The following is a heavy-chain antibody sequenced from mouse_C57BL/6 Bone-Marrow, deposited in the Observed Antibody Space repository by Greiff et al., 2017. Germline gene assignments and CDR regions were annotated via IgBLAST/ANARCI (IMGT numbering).Heavy chain of an antibody. J-gene: IGHJ3*01. Sequence: VQLQQSGAELVRPGASVKLSCKASGYTFTDYYINWVKQRPGQGLEWIARIYPGSGNTYYNEKFKGKATLTAEKSSSTAYMQLSSLTSEDSAVYFCARYPYGNYPAWFAYWGQGTLVTVSA. CDR2: IYPGSGNT. V-gene: IGHV1-76*01. CDR3: ARYPYGNYPAWFAY. D-gene: IGHD2-1*01. CDR1: GYTFTDYY.